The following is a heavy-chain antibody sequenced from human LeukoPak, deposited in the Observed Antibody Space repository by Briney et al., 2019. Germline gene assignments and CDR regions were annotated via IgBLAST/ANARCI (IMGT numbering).Heavy chain of an antibody. Sequence: GGSLRLSCAASGFTFSSYAMSWVRQAPGKGLEWVSAISGSGGSTYYADSVKGRFTISRDNSKNTLYLQMNSLRAEDTAVYYCAKAHYDSSGYYYAFDYWGQETLVTVSS. V-gene: IGHV3-23*01. J-gene: IGHJ4*02. D-gene: IGHD3-22*01. CDR2: ISGSGGST. CDR1: GFTFSSYA. CDR3: AKAHYDSSGYYYAFDY.